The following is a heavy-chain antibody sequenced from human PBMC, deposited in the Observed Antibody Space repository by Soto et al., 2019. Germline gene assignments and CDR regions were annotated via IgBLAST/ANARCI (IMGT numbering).Heavy chain of an antibody. Sequence: PGGSLRLSCAASGFTFSSYGMHWVRQAPGKGLEWVAVIWYDGSNKYYADSVKGRFTISRDNSKNTLYLQMNGLRAEDTAVYYCARDLLRPIGITGTTWDYYYGMDVWGQGTTVTVSS. J-gene: IGHJ6*02. CDR2: IWYDGSNK. CDR3: ARDLLRPIGITGTTWDYYYGMDV. D-gene: IGHD1-7*01. CDR1: GFTFSSYG. V-gene: IGHV3-33*01.